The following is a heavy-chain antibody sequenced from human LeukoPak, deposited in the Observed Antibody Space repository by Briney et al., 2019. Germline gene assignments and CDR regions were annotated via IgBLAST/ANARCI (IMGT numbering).Heavy chain of an antibody. D-gene: IGHD6-19*01. Sequence: SETLSLTCTVSGGSISSSSYYWGWIRQPPGKGLEWIGRIFYSGSTYYNPSLKSRVTISVDTSKNQFSLRLSSVTAADTAVYYCARRESIAVAGTAWVFDYWGQGTLVTVSS. J-gene: IGHJ4*02. CDR2: IFYSGST. CDR1: GGSISSSSYY. CDR3: ARRESIAVAGTAWVFDY. V-gene: IGHV4-39*07.